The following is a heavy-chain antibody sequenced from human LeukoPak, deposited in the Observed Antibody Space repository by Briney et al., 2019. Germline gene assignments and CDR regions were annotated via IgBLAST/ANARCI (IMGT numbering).Heavy chain of an antibody. V-gene: IGHV3-30*02. Sequence: PGGSLRLSCAASGFTFSSYGMHWVRQAPGKGLEWVAFIRYDGSNKYYADSVKGRFTISRDNSKNTLYLQMNSLRAEDTAVYYCAKVLRYFDWLPYFDYWGQGTLVTVSS. CDR3: AKVLRYFDWLPYFDY. D-gene: IGHD3-9*01. CDR1: GFTFSSYG. J-gene: IGHJ4*02. CDR2: IRYDGSNK.